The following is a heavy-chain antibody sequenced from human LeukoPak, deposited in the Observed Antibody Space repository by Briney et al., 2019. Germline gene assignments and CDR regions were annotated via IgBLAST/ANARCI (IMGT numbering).Heavy chain of an antibody. CDR3: AKGGRGSYFAFDI. CDR2: ISYDGSNK. J-gene: IGHJ3*02. Sequence: GGSLRLSCAASGFTFSSYGTHWVRQAPGKGLEWVAVISYDGSNKYYADSVKGRFTISRDNSKNTLYLQMNSLRAEDTAVYYCAKGGRGSYFAFDIWGQGTMVTVSS. CDR1: GFTFSSYG. D-gene: IGHD1-26*01. V-gene: IGHV3-30*18.